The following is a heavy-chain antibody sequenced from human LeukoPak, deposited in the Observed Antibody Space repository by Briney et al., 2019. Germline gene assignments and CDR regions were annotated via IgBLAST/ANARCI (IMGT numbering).Heavy chain of an antibody. CDR2: IIPIFGTA. CDR3: ATGGRYYYYYMDV. V-gene: IGHV1-69*13. D-gene: IGHD3-10*01. CDR1: GGTFSSYA. Sequence: SVKVSCKASGGTFSSYAISWVRQAPGQGLEWMGGIIPIFGTANYAQKFQGRVTITADESTSTAYMELSSLRSEDTAVYYCATGGRYYYYYMDVWGKGTMVTVSS. J-gene: IGHJ6*03.